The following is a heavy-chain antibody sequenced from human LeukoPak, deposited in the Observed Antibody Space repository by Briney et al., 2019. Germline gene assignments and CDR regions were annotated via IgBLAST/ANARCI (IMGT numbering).Heavy chain of an antibody. V-gene: IGHV4-59*01. D-gene: IGHD2-2*01. J-gene: IGHJ3*02. CDR2: IYYSGST. CDR3: AGATSREAFDI. Sequence: SETLSLTCTVSGGSISDYYWSWVRQPPGKGLEWIGYIYYSGSTNYTPSLKSRVTISINTSKNQFSLRLSSVTAADTAVYYCAGATSREAFDIWGQGTRVTVSS. CDR1: GGSISDYY.